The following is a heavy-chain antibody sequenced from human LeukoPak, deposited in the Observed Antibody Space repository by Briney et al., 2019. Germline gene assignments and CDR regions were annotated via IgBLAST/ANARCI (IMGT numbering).Heavy chain of an antibody. Sequence: ASVKVSCKASGYTFTSYYMHWVRHAPGQGLEWMGVINPSRGSTSYPQKFQGRVTMTRDTSTSTVYMELSSLRSEDTAVYYCARTYYEILTGYYSYFDYWGQGTLVTVSS. CDR2: INPSRGST. CDR3: ARTYYEILTGYYSYFDY. V-gene: IGHV1-46*01. D-gene: IGHD3-9*01. CDR1: GYTFTSYY. J-gene: IGHJ4*02.